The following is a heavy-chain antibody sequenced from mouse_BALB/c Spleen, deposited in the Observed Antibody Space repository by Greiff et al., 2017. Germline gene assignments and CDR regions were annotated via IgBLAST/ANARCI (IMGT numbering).Heavy chain of an antibody. V-gene: IGHV1S22*01. CDR1: GYTFTSYW. J-gene: IGHJ4*01. CDR2: IYPGSGST. D-gene: IGHD3-3*01. Sequence: LQQPGSELVRPGASVKLSCKASGYTFTSYWMHWVKQRPGQGLEWIGNIYPGSGSTNYDEKFKSKATLTVDTSSSTAYMQLSSLTSEDSAVYYCTRRGWRMDYWGQGTSVTVSS. CDR3: TRRGWRMDY.